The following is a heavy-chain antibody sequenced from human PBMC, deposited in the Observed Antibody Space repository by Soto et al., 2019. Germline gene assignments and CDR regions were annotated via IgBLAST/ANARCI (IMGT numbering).Heavy chain of an antibody. CDR2: IFHDGTA. D-gene: IGHD3-10*01. CDR1: GVSISSGNW. CDR3: ARLVYDTRLNYMYFDF. J-gene: IGHJ4*02. Sequence: SETLSLTCAVSGVSISSGNWWTWVRQTPQRGLEYIGEIFHDGTANYYPSFERRVAISVDTSKNQFSLKLTSVTAADMSIYFCARLVYDTRLNYMYFDFWGQGALVTVSS. V-gene: IGHV4-4*02.